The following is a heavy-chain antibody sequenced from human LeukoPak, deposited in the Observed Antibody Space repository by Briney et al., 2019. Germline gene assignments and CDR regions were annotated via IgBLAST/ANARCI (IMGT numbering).Heavy chain of an antibody. Sequence: ASVKVSCKASGYTFTSYYMHWVRQAPGQGLEWMGIINPSGGSTSYAQKFQGRVTMTRDTSTSTVYMELSSLRSEDTAVYYCAKESPAARGMDVWGQGTTVTVSS. J-gene: IGHJ6*02. V-gene: IGHV1-46*01. CDR3: AKESPAARGMDV. CDR1: GYTFTSYY. D-gene: IGHD2-2*01. CDR2: INPSGGST.